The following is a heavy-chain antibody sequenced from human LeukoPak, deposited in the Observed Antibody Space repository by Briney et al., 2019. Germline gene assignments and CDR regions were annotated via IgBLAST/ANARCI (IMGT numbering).Heavy chain of an antibody. J-gene: IGHJ4*02. CDR3: ARVKDYYDFDY. CDR1: GFTFSSCA. V-gene: IGHV3-30-3*01. D-gene: IGHD3-22*01. Sequence: PGGSLRLSCAASGFTFSSCAMHWVRQAPGKGLEWVAVISYDGSNKYYADSVKGRFTISRDNAKNSLYLQMNSLRAEDTAVYYCARVKDYYDFDYWGQGTLVTVSS. CDR2: ISYDGSNK.